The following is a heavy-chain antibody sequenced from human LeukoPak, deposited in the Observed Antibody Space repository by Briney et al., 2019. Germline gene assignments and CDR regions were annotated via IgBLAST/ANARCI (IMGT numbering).Heavy chain of an antibody. D-gene: IGHD2-15*01. CDR2: IIPIFGTA. J-gene: IGHJ4*02. Sequence: SVKVSCKASGGTFSSYAISWVRQAPGQGLEWMGRIIPIFGTANYAQKFQGRGTITTDESTSTAYMELSSLRSEDTAVYYCARYVGYCSGGSCSIHPGGDYWGQGTLVTVSS. V-gene: IGHV1-69*05. CDR3: ARYVGYCSGGSCSIHPGGDY. CDR1: GGTFSSYA.